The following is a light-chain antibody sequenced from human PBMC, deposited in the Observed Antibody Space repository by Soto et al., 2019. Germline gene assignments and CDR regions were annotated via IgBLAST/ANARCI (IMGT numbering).Light chain of an antibody. Sequence: DIQMTQSPSTLSASVGDRVTITCRASQNIYNWLAWYQQKPGKAPKLLIYDASTLASGVPSRFSGSGSGTEFTLTISSLKPDDYATYYCQQYDSRFGGGTKVEIK. CDR1: QNIYNW. CDR3: QQYDSR. CDR2: DAS. J-gene: IGKJ4*01. V-gene: IGKV1-5*01.